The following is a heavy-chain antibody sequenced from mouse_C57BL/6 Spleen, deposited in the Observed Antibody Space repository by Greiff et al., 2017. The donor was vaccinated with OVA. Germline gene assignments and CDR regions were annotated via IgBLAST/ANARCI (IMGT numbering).Heavy chain of an antibody. J-gene: IGHJ4*01. CDR3: AKNYHGSSYDAMDY. V-gene: IGHV2-5*01. Sequence: VKLMESGPGLVQPSQSLSITCTVSGFSLTSYGVHWVRQSPGKGLEWLGVIRRGGSTDYNAAFMSRLSITKDNSKSQVFFKMNSLQADDTAIYYCAKNYHGSSYDAMDYWGQGTSVTVSS. D-gene: IGHD1-1*01. CDR2: IRRGGST. CDR1: GFSLTSYG.